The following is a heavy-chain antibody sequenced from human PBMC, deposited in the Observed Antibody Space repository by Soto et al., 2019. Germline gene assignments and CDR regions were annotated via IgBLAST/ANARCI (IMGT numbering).Heavy chain of an antibody. CDR3: ARARGLRQNGGHWLFDY. V-gene: IGHV1-46*03. CDR2: INPSGGST. Sequence: ASVKVSCKASGYTFTSYYMHWVRQAPGQGLEWMGIINPSGGSTSYAQKFQGRVTMTRDTSTSTVYMELSSLGSEDTAVYYCARARGLRQNGGHWLFDYWGQGTLVTVSS. J-gene: IGHJ4*02. D-gene: IGHD6-19*01. CDR1: GYTFTSYY.